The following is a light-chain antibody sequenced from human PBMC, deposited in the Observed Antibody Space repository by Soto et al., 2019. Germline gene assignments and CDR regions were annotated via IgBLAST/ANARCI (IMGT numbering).Light chain of an antibody. J-gene: IGKJ4*02. V-gene: IGKV3-15*01. CDR3: KQYNDWPRT. CDR2: GAY. Sequence: EIVSTHSPASLPFSSVEKATLSCRASENVNSNVAWWYQQKPGQTPRLLIFGAYTRASGIPGRFSGSGSGTEFTLTISSMESEDLAAYYCKQYNDWPRTFGAGTKVDIK. CDR1: ENVNSN.